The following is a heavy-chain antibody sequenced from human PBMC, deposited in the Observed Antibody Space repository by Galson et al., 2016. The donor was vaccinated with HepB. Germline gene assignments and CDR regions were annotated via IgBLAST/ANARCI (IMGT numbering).Heavy chain of an antibody. CDR1: GFSFSSFP. V-gene: IGHV3-48*02. CDR3: ATPTLIPPV. D-gene: IGHD4-17*01. J-gene: IGHJ3*01. CDR2: ISTGGSTI. Sequence: SLRLSCAASGFSFSSFPMHWVRQAPGKVLEWVAHISTGGSTIYYADSVKGRFTISRDNAKDSLYLQMSSLRDEDTAVYYCATPTLIPPVWGQGTMVTVSS.